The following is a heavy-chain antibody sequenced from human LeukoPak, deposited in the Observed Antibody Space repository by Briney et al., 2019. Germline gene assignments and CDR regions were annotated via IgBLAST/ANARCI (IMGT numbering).Heavy chain of an antibody. CDR3: ARGGSSPMYNWFDP. V-gene: IGHV3-7*03. CDR1: GFTFSSYW. D-gene: IGHD6-13*01. J-gene: IGHJ5*02. CDR2: IKQDGSEK. Sequence: GGSLRLSCAASGFTFSSYWMSWVRQAPGKGLEWVANIKQDGSEKYYVDSVKGRFTISKDNAKNSLYLQMNSLRAEDTAVYYCARGGSSPMYNWFDPWGQGTLVTVSS.